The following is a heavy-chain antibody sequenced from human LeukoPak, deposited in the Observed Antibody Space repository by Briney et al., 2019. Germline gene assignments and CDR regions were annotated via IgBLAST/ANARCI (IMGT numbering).Heavy chain of an antibody. CDR3: GEDSSSWTYIWFDP. V-gene: IGHV3-9*01. J-gene: IGHJ5*02. D-gene: IGHD6-13*01. CDR1: GFTFVDYA. CDR2: ISWNSGSI. Sequence: GGSLRLSCAASGFTFVDYAMHWVRQAPGKGLEWVSGISWNSGSIGYADSVKGRFAISRDNAKNSLYLHMNSLRAEDTAVYYWGEDSSSWTYIWFDPWGQGTLVTVSS.